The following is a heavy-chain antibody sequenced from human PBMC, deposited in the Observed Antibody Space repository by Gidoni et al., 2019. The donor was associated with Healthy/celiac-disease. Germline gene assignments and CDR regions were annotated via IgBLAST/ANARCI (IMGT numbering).Heavy chain of an antibody. V-gene: IGHV2-5*01. Sequence: QITFKESGPTLVKPTQTLPLTCPFSGFSLRTSGVGVGWIRQPPGKALEWLALIYWNDDKSYSPSLKSRLTITKDTSKNQVVLTMTNMDPVDTATYYCAHVYGSGYDDAFDIWGQGTMVTVSS. CDR1: GFSLRTSGVG. D-gene: IGHD3-10*01. CDR2: IYWNDDK. J-gene: IGHJ3*02. CDR3: AHVYGSGYDDAFDI.